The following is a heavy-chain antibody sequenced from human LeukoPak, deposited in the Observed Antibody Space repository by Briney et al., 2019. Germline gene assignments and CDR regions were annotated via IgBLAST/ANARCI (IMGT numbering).Heavy chain of an antibody. V-gene: IGHV3-74*01. CDR3: AKDQGIAVAGQSRGFDS. J-gene: IGHJ4*02. CDR1: GFTFSSYW. D-gene: IGHD6-19*01. Sequence: GGSLRLSCAASGFTFSSYWMHWVRQAPGKGLVWVSRINTDGRSTSYPESVRGRFTVSRDNAKNTLYLQMNSLRAEDTAVYYCAKDQGIAVAGQSRGFDSWGQGTLVTVSS. CDR2: INTDGRST.